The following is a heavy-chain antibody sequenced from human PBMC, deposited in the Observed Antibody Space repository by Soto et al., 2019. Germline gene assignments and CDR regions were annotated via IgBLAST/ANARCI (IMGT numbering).Heavy chain of an antibody. V-gene: IGHV1-8*01. Sequence: QVPLVQSGAEVKKPGASVKVSCKASGYTFTSYDINWVRQATGQGLEWMGWMNPNSGNTGYAQKFQGRVNMTRNSSTSTAYMELSSLRSEDTAVYYCARGLEYSSGFNYWGQGTLVTVSS. CDR1: GYTFTSYD. CDR2: MNPNSGNT. J-gene: IGHJ4*02. CDR3: ARGLEYSSGFNY. D-gene: IGHD6-19*01.